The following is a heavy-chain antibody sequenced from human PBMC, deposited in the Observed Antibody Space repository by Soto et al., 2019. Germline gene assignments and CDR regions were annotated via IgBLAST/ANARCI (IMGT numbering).Heavy chain of an antibody. Sequence: EVYLVESGGGLVQPGASLRLSCAASGFTFSSYWMTWVRQAPGKGLEWVANINQDGSEKYYVDSVRGRFSISRDNAKNSLSLQMSSLRAEDTAVYYCAKDLTYYGSAPGSDYNPISEAYWGQGTLVTVSS. CDR3: AKDLTYYGSAPGSDYNPISEAY. CDR2: INQDGSEK. CDR1: GFTFSSYW. D-gene: IGHD3-10*01. V-gene: IGHV3-7*01. J-gene: IGHJ4*02.